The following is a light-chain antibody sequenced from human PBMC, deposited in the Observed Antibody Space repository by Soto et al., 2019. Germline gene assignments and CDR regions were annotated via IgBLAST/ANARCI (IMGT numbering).Light chain of an antibody. J-gene: IGKJ5*01. Sequence: EIVLTQSPGTLSLSPGERATLSCRASQSVRSNLAWYQQKPGQAPRLLIYGASTRATDIPARFSGSGSGTDFTLTISNLQSEDFAVYYCQQYNNWPPITFGQGTRLEI. V-gene: IGKV3-15*01. CDR3: QQYNNWPPIT. CDR1: QSVRSN. CDR2: GAS.